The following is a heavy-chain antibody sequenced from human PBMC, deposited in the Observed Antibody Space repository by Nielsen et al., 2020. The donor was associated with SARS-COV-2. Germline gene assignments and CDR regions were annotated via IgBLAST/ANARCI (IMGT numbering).Heavy chain of an antibody. CDR3: TRRVAGGTMDV. CDR2: LGVSGGGT. J-gene: IGHJ6*02. CDR1: GFPFSSYA. D-gene: IGHD6-19*01. V-gene: IGHV3-23*01. Sequence: GGSLRLSCAASGFPFSSYAMTWVRKAPGKGLAWGSTLGVSGGGTYYADSLKGRFTISRDNSKNTLYLQKNSLGADDTGIYYCTRRVAGGTMDVWGQGTTVTVSS.